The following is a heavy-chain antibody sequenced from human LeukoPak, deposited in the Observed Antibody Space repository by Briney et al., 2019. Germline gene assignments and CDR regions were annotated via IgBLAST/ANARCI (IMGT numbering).Heavy chain of an antibody. J-gene: IGHJ4*02. CDR3: ATVDYDGYNPNGGY. CDR2: FDPEDGET. CDR1: GYTLTELS. V-gene: IGHV1-24*01. D-gene: IGHD5-24*01. Sequence: AASVKVSCKVSGYTLTELSMHWVRQAPGKGLEWMEGFDPEDGETIYAQKFQGRVTMTEDTSTDTAYMELSSLRSEDTAVYYCATVDYDGYNPNGGYWGQGTLVTVSS.